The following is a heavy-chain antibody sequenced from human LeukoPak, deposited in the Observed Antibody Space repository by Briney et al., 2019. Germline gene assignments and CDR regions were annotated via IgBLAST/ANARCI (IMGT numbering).Heavy chain of an antibody. Sequence: PSETLSLTCTVSGYSITGGYYWGWVRQTPAKGLEWIASIYHGGNTYYSPSLKSRVTISVDTSKNQFSLKLSSVTAADTAVYYCARVPTLRIPYYYGMDVWGQGTTVTVSS. CDR3: ARVPTLRIPYYYGMDV. D-gene: IGHD2-21*01. CDR2: IYHGGNT. V-gene: IGHV4-38-2*02. J-gene: IGHJ6*02. CDR1: GYSITGGYY.